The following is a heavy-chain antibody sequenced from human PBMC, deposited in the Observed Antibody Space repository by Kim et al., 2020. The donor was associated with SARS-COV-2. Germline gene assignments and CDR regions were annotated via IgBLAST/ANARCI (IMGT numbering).Heavy chain of an antibody. D-gene: IGHD3-9*01. V-gene: IGHV7-4-1*02. J-gene: IGHJ4*02. Sequence: AQGFTGRFVFSLDTAVSTAYLQISSLKAEDTAVYYCARRVSGVRLVMFDYWGQGTLVTVSS. CDR3: ARRVSGVRLVMFDY.